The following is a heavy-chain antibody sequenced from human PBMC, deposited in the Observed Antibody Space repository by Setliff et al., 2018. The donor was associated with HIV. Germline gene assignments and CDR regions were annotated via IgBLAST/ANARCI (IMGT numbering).Heavy chain of an antibody. Sequence: SETLSLTCTVSGGSISSYYWNWIRQPPGKGLEWIGYVRQGGATKYNPAFQSRVTISLETSKNQVFLSLASVTAADTAVYFCAREDPNTYRPFDYWGQGSLVTVSS. CDR1: GGSISSYY. CDR2: VRQGGAT. CDR3: AREDPNTYRPFDY. V-gene: IGHV4-59*01. J-gene: IGHJ4*03.